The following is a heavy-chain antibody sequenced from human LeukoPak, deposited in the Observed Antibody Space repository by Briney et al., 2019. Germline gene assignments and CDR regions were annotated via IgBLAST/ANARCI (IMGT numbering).Heavy chain of an antibody. D-gene: IGHD4-17*01. V-gene: IGHV3-30*04. CDR3: AREGVQTTVDAFDV. J-gene: IGHJ3*01. CDR2: ISQDGSDK. CDR1: GFTLKIYP. Sequence: GGSLRLSCAASGFTLKIYPMHWVRQAPGKGLQWLSVISQDGSDKNNADSVKGRFIISRDNSENTIYLQLNSLRPEDTAMYYCAREGVQTTVDAFDVWGLGTMVIVSS.